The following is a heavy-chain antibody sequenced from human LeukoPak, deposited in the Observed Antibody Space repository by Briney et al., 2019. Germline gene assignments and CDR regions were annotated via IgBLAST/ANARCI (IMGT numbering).Heavy chain of an antibody. J-gene: IGHJ4*02. CDR1: GFTFSSYG. V-gene: IGHV3-30*18. D-gene: IGHD3-16*01. CDR2: ISYDGSNK. Sequence: GRSLRLSCAASGFTFSSYGMHWVRQAPGKGLEWVAVISYDGSNKYYADSVKGRFTISRDNSKNTLYLQMNSLRAEDTAVYYCAKDKGGAPDYWGQGTLVTVSS. CDR3: AKDKGGAPDY.